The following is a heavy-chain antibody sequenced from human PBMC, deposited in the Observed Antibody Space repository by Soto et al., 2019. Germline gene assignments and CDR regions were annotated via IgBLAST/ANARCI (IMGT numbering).Heavy chain of an antibody. CDR3: AKDTEYYDILTGYHDLENYFDY. CDR1: GFTFSSYG. CDR2: ISYDGSNK. J-gene: IGHJ4*02. D-gene: IGHD3-9*01. V-gene: IGHV3-30*18. Sequence: GGSLRLSCAASGFTFSSYGMHWVRQAPGKGLEWVAVISYDGSNKYYADSVKGRFTISRDNSKNTLYLQMNSLRAEDTAVYYCAKDTEYYDILTGYHDLENYFDYWGQGTLVTVS.